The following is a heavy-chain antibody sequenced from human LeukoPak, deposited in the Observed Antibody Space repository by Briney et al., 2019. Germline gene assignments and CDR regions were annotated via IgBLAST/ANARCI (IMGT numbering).Heavy chain of an antibody. CDR1: GGTISSYY. J-gene: IGHJ6*02. CDR3: ARQIIAAGKNYYGMDV. V-gene: IGHV4-4*07. Sequence: SETLSLTCTVSGGTISSYYWTWIRQPAGKGLEWIGRIYTSGSTNYNPSLKSRVTMSVDTSNNQFSLNLSSVTAADTAVYYCARQIIAAGKNYYGMDVWGQGTTVTVSS. D-gene: IGHD6-13*01. CDR2: IYTSGST.